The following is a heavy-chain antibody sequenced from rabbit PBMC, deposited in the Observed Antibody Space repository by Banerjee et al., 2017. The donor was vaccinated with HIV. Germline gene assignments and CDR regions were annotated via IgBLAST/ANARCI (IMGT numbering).Heavy chain of an antibody. J-gene: IGHJ4*01. Sequence: QQHLEESGGGLVKAGGTLTLTCKASGIDFSGLYYMCWVRQAPGKGLELIACIYTSSGTTWYASWVNGRFTISSDNAQNTVDLQLNSLTAADTATYFCVRDWRYAGYGAYDYAINLWGPGTLVTVS. CDR1: GIDFSGLYY. CDR2: IYTSSGTT. CDR3: VRDWRYAGYGAYDYAINL. D-gene: IGHD6-1*01. V-gene: IGHV1S43*01.